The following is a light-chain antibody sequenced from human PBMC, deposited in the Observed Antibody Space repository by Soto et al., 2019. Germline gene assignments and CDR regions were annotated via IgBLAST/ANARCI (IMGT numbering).Light chain of an antibody. Sequence: DIQMTQSPSSLSASVGDRVTITCRASQSIRSYLNWYQQKPGKAPKLLIYTASSLQSGVPSRFSGSGSGTDFTLTISSLQPEDFATYYCQQSYRTPLTFGQGTRLEIK. CDR1: QSIRSY. V-gene: IGKV1-39*01. J-gene: IGKJ5*01. CDR3: QQSYRTPLT. CDR2: TAS.